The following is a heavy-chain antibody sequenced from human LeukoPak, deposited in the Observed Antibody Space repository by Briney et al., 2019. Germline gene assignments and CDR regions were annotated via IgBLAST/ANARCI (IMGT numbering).Heavy chain of an antibody. CDR2: TSGTG. V-gene: IGHV4-4*07. J-gene: IGHJ3*02. D-gene: IGHD3-10*01. Sequence: SETLPLTCTVSGDSISSHYLGWIRQPAGKGLEWIGITSGTGNYNPSLKSRVSMSVDTSRNLVSLTLTSVTAADTAVYYCARLYYYNDGGLYFGPEAFNIWGQGTRVTVSS. CDR3: ARLYYYNDGGLYFGPEAFNI. CDR1: GDSISSHY.